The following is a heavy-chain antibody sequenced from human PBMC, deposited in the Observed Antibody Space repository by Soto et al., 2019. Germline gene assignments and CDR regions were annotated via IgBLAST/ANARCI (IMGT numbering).Heavy chain of an antibody. Sequence: PGGSLRLSCAASGFIFRTYDMNWLRQAPGKGLEWVSHISTSSRSIYYADSVKGRFTISRDNAKNKLFLQMNSLRDEDTAVYYCARDGGGYDLNVDYWGQGTLV. D-gene: IGHD5-12*01. CDR1: GFIFRTYD. J-gene: IGHJ4*02. CDR3: ARDGGGYDLNVDY. V-gene: IGHV3-48*02. CDR2: ISTSSRSI.